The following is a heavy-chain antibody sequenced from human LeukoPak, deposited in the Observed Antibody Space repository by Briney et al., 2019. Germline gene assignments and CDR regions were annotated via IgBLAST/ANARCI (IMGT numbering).Heavy chain of an antibody. CDR2: VSGGGGTT. V-gene: IGHV3-23*01. J-gene: IGHJ4*02. CDR1: VFTFTLYV. D-gene: IGHD3-22*01. Sequence: GGSLRLSCVASVFTFTLYVMSWLRQAPGKGLEWVSSVSGGGGTTYYADSVKGRFAISRDNAKNSLYLQMNSLRAEDTALYYCAIKYSYASSGYSKYWGQGTLVTVSS. CDR3: AIKYSYASSGYSKY.